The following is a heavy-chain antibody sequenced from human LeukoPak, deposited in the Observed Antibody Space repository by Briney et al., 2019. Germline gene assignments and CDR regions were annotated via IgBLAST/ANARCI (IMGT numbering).Heavy chain of an antibody. CDR2: ISAYNGNT. D-gene: IGHD6-19*01. J-gene: IGHJ4*02. V-gene: IGHV1-18*01. CDR3: ARASIAVAAAFDY. CDR1: GYTFTSYG. Sequence: ASVKVSCKASGYTFTSYGISWVRQAPGQGLEWMGWISAYNGNTNYAQKLQGRVTMTTDTSTSTAYVELRSLRSDDTAVYYCARASIAVAAAFDYWGQGTLVTVSS.